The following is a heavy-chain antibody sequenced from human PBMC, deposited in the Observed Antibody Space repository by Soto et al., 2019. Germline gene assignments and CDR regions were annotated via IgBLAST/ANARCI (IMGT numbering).Heavy chain of an antibody. J-gene: IGHJ5*02. CDR3: ARHDTSSSWYPYNWCDP. Sequence: GESLKISCKGSGYSFTSYWIGWVRQMPGKGLEWMGIIYPGDSDTRNSPSFQGQVTILADKSISTAYLQWSSQKASDTAMYYCARHDTSSSWYPYNWCDPWGQGTLVTVSS. D-gene: IGHD6-13*01. CDR1: GYSFTSYW. V-gene: IGHV5-51*01. CDR2: IYPGDSDT.